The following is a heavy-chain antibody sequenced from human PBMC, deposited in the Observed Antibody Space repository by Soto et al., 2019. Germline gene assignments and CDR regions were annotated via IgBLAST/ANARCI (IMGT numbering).Heavy chain of an antibody. CDR3: ARGRYYDSSGYYGY. J-gene: IGHJ4*02. V-gene: IGHV4-30-4*01. CDR1: GGSISSGDYY. Sequence: SETLSLTCAVYGGSISSGDYYWSWIRQPPGKGLEWIGYIYYSGSTYYNPSLKSRVTISVDTSKNQFSLKLSSVAAADTAVYYCARGRYYDSSGYYGYWGQGTLVTVSS. CDR2: IYYSGST. D-gene: IGHD3-22*01.